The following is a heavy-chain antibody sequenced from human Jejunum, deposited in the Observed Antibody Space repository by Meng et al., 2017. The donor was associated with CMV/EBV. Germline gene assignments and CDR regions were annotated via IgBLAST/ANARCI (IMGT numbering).Heavy chain of an antibody. V-gene: IGHV3-11*01. CDR1: GFSFSNYY. D-gene: IGHD6-6*01. CDR2: IRGSGTME. CDR3: ARPSVEYSSSPPFDY. Sequence: SGFSFSNYYVSWIRQPPGRGLEWLSYIRGSGTMEYHADSMNSRFTISRDNAKNSLYLQMNSLRVEDTDVYYCARPSVEYSSSPPFDYWGPGTLVTVSS. J-gene: IGHJ4*02.